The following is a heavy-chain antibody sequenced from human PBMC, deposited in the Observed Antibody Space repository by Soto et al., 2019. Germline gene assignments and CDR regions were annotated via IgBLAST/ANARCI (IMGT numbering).Heavy chain of an antibody. V-gene: IGHV3-23*01. J-gene: IGHJ3*01. CDR1: GFTVSSNY. CDR3: AKEGYCSGGSCNAFDV. D-gene: IGHD2-15*01. Sequence: GGSLRLSCAASGFTVSSNYMSWVRQAPGKGLEWVSVISGSGAITYYADSVKGRFTISRDKSKITLYLQMNSLRAEDTAVYYCAKEGYCSGGSCNAFDVWGQGTKVTVSS. CDR2: ISGSGAIT.